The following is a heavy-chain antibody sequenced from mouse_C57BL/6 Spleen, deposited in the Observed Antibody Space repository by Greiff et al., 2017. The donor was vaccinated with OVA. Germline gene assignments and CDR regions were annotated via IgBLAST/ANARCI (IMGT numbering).Heavy chain of an antibody. CDR2: INYDGSST. CDR1: GFTFSDYY. Sequence: EVHLVESEGGLVQPGSSMKLSCTASGFTFSDYYMAWVRQVPEKGLEWVANINYDGSSTYYLDSLKSRFIISRDNAKNILYLQMSSLKSEDTATYYCARDPITTVVGGYFDVWGTGTTVTVSS. V-gene: IGHV5-16*01. D-gene: IGHD1-1*01. J-gene: IGHJ1*03. CDR3: ARDPITTVVGGYFDV.